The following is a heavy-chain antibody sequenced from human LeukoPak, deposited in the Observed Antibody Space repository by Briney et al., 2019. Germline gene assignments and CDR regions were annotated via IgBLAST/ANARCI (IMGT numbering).Heavy chain of an antibody. CDR3: ARGQVTAVTGLASFDI. D-gene: IGHD4-17*01. Sequence: PGGSLRLSCAASGFTFDDFGMTWVRQAPGKGLEWVSGINWNGGGTVYADSVKGRFTISRENAKNSLYLQMNSLRAEDTALYYCARGQVTAVTGLASFDIWGQGTLVTVSS. CDR2: INWNGGGT. V-gene: IGHV3-20*04. CDR1: GFTFDDFG. J-gene: IGHJ3*02.